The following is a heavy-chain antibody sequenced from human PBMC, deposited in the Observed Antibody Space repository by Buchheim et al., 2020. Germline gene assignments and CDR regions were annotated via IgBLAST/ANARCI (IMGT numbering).Heavy chain of an antibody. CDR3: AKDASTVTLYYFDY. CDR2: ISEIGDSK. Sequence: EVQLLGSGGGLVQPGGSLRLSCAASGFTFSNYAMNWVRQAPGKGLEWVSGISEIGDSKYYADSVKGRFTIPRDNSKNTLYLQMNSLRAEDTAIYYCAKDASTVTLYYFDYWGQGTL. D-gene: IGHD4-17*01. J-gene: IGHJ4*02. V-gene: IGHV3-23*01. CDR1: GFTFSNYA.